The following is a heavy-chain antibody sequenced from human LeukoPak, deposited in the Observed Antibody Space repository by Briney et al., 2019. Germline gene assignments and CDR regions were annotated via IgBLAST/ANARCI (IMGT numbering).Heavy chain of an antibody. CDR2: ISSSGSTI. J-gene: IGHJ5*02. Sequence: GGSLRLSCAASGFTFSSYEMNWVRQAPGKGLEWVSYISSSGSTIYYADSVKGRFTISRDNAKNSLYLQMNSLRAEDTAVYYCARDPDSSGSLSWFDPWGPGTLVTVSS. CDR1: GFTFSSYE. V-gene: IGHV3-48*03. CDR3: ARDPDSSGSLSWFDP. D-gene: IGHD3-22*01.